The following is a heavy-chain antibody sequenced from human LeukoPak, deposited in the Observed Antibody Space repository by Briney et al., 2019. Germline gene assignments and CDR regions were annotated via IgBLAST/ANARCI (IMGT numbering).Heavy chain of an antibody. J-gene: IGHJ4*02. CDR3: ARDLYSGSVDY. CDR1: GFTFTTYW. CDR2: ISTDGSST. D-gene: IGHD6-6*01. V-gene: IGHV3-74*01. Sequence: GGSLRLSCAASGFTFTTYWMHWVRQSPGKGLVWVSHISTDGSSTDYADSVKGRFTISRDNAKNTVYLQMNSLRAGDTAVYYCARDLYSGSVDYWGQGTLVTVSS.